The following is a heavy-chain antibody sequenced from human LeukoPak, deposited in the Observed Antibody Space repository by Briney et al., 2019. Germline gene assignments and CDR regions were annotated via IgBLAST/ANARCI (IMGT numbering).Heavy chain of an antibody. J-gene: IGHJ4*02. V-gene: IGHV3-9*01. CDR3: AKVYGSGSYSHYYFDY. Sequence: PGRSLRLSCAASGFSFDDYAMHWVRQAPGKGLEWVSGISWNGGSIGYADSVKGRFTISRDNAKNSLYLQMNSLRAEDTALYYCAKVYGSGSYSHYYFDYWGQGTLVTVSS. D-gene: IGHD3-10*01. CDR2: ISWNGGSI. CDR1: GFSFDDYA.